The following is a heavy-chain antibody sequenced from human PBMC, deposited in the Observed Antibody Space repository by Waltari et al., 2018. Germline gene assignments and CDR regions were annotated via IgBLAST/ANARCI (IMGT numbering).Heavy chain of an antibody. CDR2: ISPIFGTA. CDR1: GGTFSSYA. D-gene: IGHD6-13*01. V-gene: IGHV1-69*13. CDR3: ARDSPIAAAGSDAFDI. J-gene: IGHJ3*02. Sequence: VRLIQSGAEVKKPGSSVKVSCKASGGTFSSYAISWVRQAPGQGLEWMGGISPIFGTANYAQKFQGRVTITADESTSTAYMELSSLRSEDTAVYYCARDSPIAAAGSDAFDIWGQGTMVTVSS.